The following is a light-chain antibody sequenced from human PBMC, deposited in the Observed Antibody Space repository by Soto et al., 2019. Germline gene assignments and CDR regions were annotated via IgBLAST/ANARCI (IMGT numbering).Light chain of an antibody. CDR1: QSVSSNY. J-gene: IGKJ1*01. V-gene: IGKV3-20*01. Sequence: EIVLTQSPGTLSLSPGEGATLSCRASQSVSSNYLAWYQQKPGQAPRLLIYGASSRATGIPDRFSGSGSGTDFTLTISRLEPEDFAVYYCQQYISSPRTFGQGTKVDIK. CDR3: QQYISSPRT. CDR2: GAS.